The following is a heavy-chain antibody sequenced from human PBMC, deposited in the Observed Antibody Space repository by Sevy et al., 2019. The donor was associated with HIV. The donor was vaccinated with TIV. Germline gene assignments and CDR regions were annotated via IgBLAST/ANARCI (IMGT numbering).Heavy chain of an antibody. J-gene: IGHJ4*02. D-gene: IGHD2-8*01. CDR1: GFTFPIYS. CDR2: ITYDGNNR. Sequence: EGSLRLSCVASGFTFPIYSVVWVRRAPGKALEWLTLITYDGNNRYYADSVKGRFTISRDNSNNILYLQMTSLRVEDTVLYFCARVAVEYCTNDCSHRFDHWGLGTLVTVSS. CDR3: ARVAVEYCTNDCSHRFDH. V-gene: IGHV3-30*04.